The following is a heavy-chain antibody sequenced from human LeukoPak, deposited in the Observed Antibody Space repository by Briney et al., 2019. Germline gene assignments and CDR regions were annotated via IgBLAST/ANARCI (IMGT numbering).Heavy chain of an antibody. J-gene: IGHJ4*02. V-gene: IGHV4-39*07. Sequence: SETLSLTCTVSGGSISSSSYYWGWIRQPPGKGLEWIGSIYYSGSTYYNPSLKSRVTISVDTSKNQFSLKLSSVTAADTAVYYCEAYYYDSSGYYLDYTFDYWGQGTLVTVSS. CDR1: GGSISSSSYY. D-gene: IGHD3-22*01. CDR3: EAYYYDSSGYYLDYTFDY. CDR2: IYYSGST.